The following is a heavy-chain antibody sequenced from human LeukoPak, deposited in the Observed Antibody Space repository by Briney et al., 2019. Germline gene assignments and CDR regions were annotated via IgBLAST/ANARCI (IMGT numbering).Heavy chain of an antibody. CDR1: GFTFSSYG. Sequence: GGSLRLSCAASGFTFSSYGMHWVRQAPGKGLEWVAVIWYDGSNKYYVDSVKGRFTISRDNSKNTLYLQMNSLRAEDTAVYYCARSPRVRGVIITGDAFDIWGQGTMVTVSS. CDR2: IWYDGSNK. V-gene: IGHV3-33*01. J-gene: IGHJ3*02. CDR3: ARSPRVRGVIITGDAFDI. D-gene: IGHD3-10*01.